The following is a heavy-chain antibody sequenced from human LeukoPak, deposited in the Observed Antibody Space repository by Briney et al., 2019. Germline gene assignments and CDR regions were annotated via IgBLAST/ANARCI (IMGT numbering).Heavy chain of an antibody. D-gene: IGHD6-19*01. Sequence: GRSLRLSCAASGFTLDDYAMHWVRQAPGKGLEWVSVTSWNSGSIGYADSVKGRFTISRDNAKNSLYLQMNSLRAEDTALYYCAKDVVAGTHYYYGIDVWGQGTTVTVSS. V-gene: IGHV3-9*01. CDR1: GFTLDDYA. CDR2: TSWNSGSI. CDR3: AKDVVAGTHYYYGIDV. J-gene: IGHJ6*02.